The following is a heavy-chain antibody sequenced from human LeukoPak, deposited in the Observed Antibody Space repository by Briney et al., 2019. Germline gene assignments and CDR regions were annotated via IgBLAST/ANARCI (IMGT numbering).Heavy chain of an antibody. CDR3: ARRALLWFGELFGRNWFDP. Sequence: SETLSLTCAVYGGSFSGYYWSWIRQPPGKGLEWIGEINHSGGTNYNPSLKSRVTISVDTSKNQFSLKLSSVTAADTAVYYCARRALLWFGELFGRNWFDPWGQGTLVTVSS. J-gene: IGHJ5*02. D-gene: IGHD3-10*01. V-gene: IGHV4-34*01. CDR2: INHSGGT. CDR1: GGSFSGYY.